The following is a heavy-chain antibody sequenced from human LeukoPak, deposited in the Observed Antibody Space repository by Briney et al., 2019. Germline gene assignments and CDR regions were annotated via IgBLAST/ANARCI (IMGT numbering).Heavy chain of an antibody. CDR3: ARFPVRGYTYGPVIQHMDV. CDR1: GGTFNTNA. J-gene: IGHJ6*01. Sequence: SVKVSCKASGGTFNTNAITWVRQAPGQGLEWMGRIIPILDVADSAQRFQGRVTITADRFTRTVYMELNSLRSKDTAIYYCARFPVRGYTYGPVIQHMDVWGQGTTVIVSS. D-gene: IGHD5-18*01. V-gene: IGHV1-69*04. CDR2: IIPILDVA.